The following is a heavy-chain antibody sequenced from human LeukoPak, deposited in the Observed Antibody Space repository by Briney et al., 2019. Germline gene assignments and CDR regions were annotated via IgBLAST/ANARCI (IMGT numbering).Heavy chain of an antibody. CDR3: ARVSRPYYYDSSGYFLPRAFDI. CDR2: INHSGST. V-gene: IGHV4-34*01. J-gene: IGHJ3*02. Sequence: SETLPLTCAVYGGSFCAYYWSWIRQPPGKGLEWVGEINHSGSTNYNPSLKSRVTISVDTSKNQFSLKLSSVTAADTAVYYCARVSRPYYYDSSGYFLPRAFDIWGQGAMVTVSS. D-gene: IGHD3-22*01. CDR1: GGSFCAYY.